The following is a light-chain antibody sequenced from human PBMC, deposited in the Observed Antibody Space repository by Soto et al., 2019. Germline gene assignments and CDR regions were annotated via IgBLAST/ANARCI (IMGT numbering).Light chain of an antibody. J-gene: IGKJ4*01. CDR2: GTS. CDR1: QSISGT. V-gene: IGKV3-15*01. Sequence: EIVLTQSPATLSVSPGGRATLSCRASQSISGTLAWYQQKPGQAPRLLIYGTSTRATGVPARFSGSGSGTEFTLTISNLQSEDFAVYYCQQYNDWPPLTFGGGTKVDI. CDR3: QQYNDWPPLT.